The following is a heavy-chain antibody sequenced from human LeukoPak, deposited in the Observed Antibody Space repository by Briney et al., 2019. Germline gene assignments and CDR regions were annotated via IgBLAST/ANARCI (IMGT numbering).Heavy chain of an antibody. D-gene: IGHD4-11*01. J-gene: IGHJ6*02. CDR3: ARRIVTNNYYYAMDV. CDR1: GFSFSSYS. Sequence: GGSLRLSCAASGFSFSSYSMNWVRQAPGKGLEWVSCISSSASYIYYADSVKGRFTISRDNAKNSLYLQMNSLRAEDTAVYYCARRIVTNNYYYAMDVWGQGTTVTVSS. CDR2: ISSSASYI. V-gene: IGHV3-21*06.